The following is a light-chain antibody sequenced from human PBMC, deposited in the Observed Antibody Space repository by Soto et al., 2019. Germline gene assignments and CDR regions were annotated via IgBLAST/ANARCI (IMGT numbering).Light chain of an antibody. CDR2: GAS. J-gene: IGKJ1*01. Sequence: EIVLTQSPGTLSLSPGERATLSCRASQSVGSKLAWYRQAPGQAPRLLIYGASTRATDTPARFSGSGAGTDFTLAISNVEPVDFAVYYCHQYGSSQTFGQGTKVEIK. CDR3: HQYGSSQT. CDR1: QSVGSK. V-gene: IGKV3-20*01.